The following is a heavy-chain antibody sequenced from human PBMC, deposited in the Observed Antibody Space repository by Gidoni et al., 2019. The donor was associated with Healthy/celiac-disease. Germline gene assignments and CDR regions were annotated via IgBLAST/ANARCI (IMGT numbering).Heavy chain of an antibody. CDR3: ARLYSSSPYNWFDP. CDR1: GGSISSYY. CDR2: IYYSGST. D-gene: IGHD6-6*01. Sequence: QVQLQESGPGLVKPSETLSLTCTVSGGSISSYYWSWIRQPPGKGLEWIGYIYYSGSTNYNPSLKSRVTISVDTSKNQFSLKLSSVTAADTAVYYCARLYSSSPYNWFDPWGQGTLVTVSS. V-gene: IGHV4-59*01. J-gene: IGHJ5*02.